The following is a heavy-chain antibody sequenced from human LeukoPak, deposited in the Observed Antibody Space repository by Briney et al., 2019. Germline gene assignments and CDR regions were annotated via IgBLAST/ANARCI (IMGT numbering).Heavy chain of an antibody. V-gene: IGHV1-18*01. CDR3: ARFQGTWNAFDY. CDR1: GYTFGNYG. Sequence: ASVKVSCKASGYTFGNYGIGWVRQAPGQGLEWMGWINTYNGNTNYAQKLQGRVTMTTDTSTSTAYMELRSLRSDDTAVYYCARFQGTWNAFDYWGQGTLVTVSS. CDR2: INTYNGNT. D-gene: IGHD1-1*01. J-gene: IGHJ4*02.